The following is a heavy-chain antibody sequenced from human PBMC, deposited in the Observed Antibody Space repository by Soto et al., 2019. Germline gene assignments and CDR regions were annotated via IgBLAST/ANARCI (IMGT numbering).Heavy chain of an antibody. CDR3: AKWSRIAVAGAPIRDY. V-gene: IGHV3-23*01. Sequence: GGSLRLSCAASGFTFSSYAMSWVRQAPGKGLEWVSAISGSGGSTYYADSVKGRFTISRDNSKNTLYLQMNSLRAEDTAVYYCAKWSRIAVAGAPIRDYWGQGTLVTVSS. J-gene: IGHJ4*02. D-gene: IGHD6-19*01. CDR2: ISGSGGST. CDR1: GFTFSSYA.